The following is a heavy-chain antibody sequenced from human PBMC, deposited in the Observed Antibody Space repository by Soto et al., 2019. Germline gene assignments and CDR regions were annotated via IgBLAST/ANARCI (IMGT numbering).Heavy chain of an antibody. V-gene: IGHV4-61*08. CDR1: GAALSSGGYF. CDR2: IYYSGGT. Sequence: SETPSLTCTVSGAALSSGGYFYTWVRQPPGKGLEWLGYIYYSGGTNYNPSLKSRVTISLDKSRSQFSLRLISVTAADTAVYYCTREQSDDNYFDPWGQGTLVTVSS. J-gene: IGHJ5*02. CDR3: TREQSDDNYFDP. D-gene: IGHD6-19*01.